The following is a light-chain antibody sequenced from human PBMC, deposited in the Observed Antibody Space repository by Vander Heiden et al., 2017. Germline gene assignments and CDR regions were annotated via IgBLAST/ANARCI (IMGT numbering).Light chain of an antibody. V-gene: IGLV2-23*02. J-gene: IGLJ2*01. CDR3: CSHAGSGTVV. Sequence: QSGLTQPASVSGSLGQSITISCTGTSRNIGSYKFVSWYLRHPGTAPRLIIFEVTKRPSGVSNRFSGSKSGNTASLTISGLQAEDEADYFCCSHAGSGTVVFGGGTKTTVL. CDR1: SRNIGSYKF. CDR2: EVT.